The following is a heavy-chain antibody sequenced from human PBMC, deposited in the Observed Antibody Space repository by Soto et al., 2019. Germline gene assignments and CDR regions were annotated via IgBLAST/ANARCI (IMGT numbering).Heavy chain of an antibody. D-gene: IGHD1-26*01. CDR3: ANESPSGSNLDY. CDR2: RSYDGSNK. CDR1: GFTFSSYG. J-gene: IGHJ4*02. V-gene: IGHV3-30*18. Sequence: GGSLRLSCAASGFTFSSYGMHWVRQSPGKGLEWVAVRSYDGSNKYYADSVKGRVTISRDNSKNTLYLQMNSLRAEDTAVYYCANESPSGSNLDYWGQGTLVTVSS.